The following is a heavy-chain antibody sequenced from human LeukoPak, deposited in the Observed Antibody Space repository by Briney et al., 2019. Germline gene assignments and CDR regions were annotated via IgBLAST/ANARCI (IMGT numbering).Heavy chain of an antibody. J-gene: IGHJ6*02. V-gene: IGHV3-7*03. Sequence: GGSLRLSCAASGFTFSNYWMTWVRQAPGKGLEWVANINRGGSERYYVDSVKGRFTISRDDAKSSLYLQMNSLRAEDTAVYYCARRNAMDVWGQGTTVIVFS. CDR1: GFTFSNYW. CDR3: ARRNAMDV. CDR2: INRGGSER.